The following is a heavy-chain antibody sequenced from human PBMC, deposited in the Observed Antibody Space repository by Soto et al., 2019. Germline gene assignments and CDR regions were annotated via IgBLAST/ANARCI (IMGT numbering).Heavy chain of an antibody. J-gene: IGHJ6*02. D-gene: IGHD2-15*01. V-gene: IGHV1-18*04. Sequence: QGQLVQSGAEVKKPGASVKVSCKASGYTFTSYGISWVRQAPGQGLEWMGWISAKKGNTKYAQKFQGRVTMTTDTSTSTAYMELRSLRSDDTAVSYCAREILSPDFYFHGMDVWGQGTTVTVSS. CDR2: ISAKKGNT. CDR1: GYTFTSYG. CDR3: AREILSPDFYFHGMDV.